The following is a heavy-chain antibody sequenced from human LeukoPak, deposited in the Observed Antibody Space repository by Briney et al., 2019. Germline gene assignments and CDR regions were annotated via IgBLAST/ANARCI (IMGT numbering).Heavy chain of an antibody. CDR3: ARGGYFDWLAHYYYYGMDV. D-gene: IGHD3-9*01. CDR2: MNPNSGNT. J-gene: IGHJ6*02. V-gene: IGHV1-8*01. Sequence: GASVRVSCKASGYTFTSYDINWVRQATGQGLEWMGWMNPNSGNTGYAQKFQGRVTMTRNTSISTAYMELSSLRSEDTAVYYCARGGYFDWLAHYYYYGMDVWGQGTTVTVSS. CDR1: GYTFTSYD.